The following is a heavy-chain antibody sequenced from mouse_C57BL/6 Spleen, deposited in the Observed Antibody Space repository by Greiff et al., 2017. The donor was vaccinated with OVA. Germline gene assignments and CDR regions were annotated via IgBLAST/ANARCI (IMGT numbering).Heavy chain of an antibody. D-gene: IGHD6-1*01. CDR1: GFNIKDDY. CDR2: IDPENGDT. V-gene: IGHV14-4*01. CDR3: TWGTQVLCL. Sequence: EVQLQQSGAELVRPGASVKLSCTASGFNIKDDYMHWVKQRPEQGLEWIGWIDPENGDTEYASKFQGKATITADTSSNTAYLQLSSLTSEDTAVYYCTWGTQVLCLWGQGTLVTVSA. J-gene: IGHJ3*02.